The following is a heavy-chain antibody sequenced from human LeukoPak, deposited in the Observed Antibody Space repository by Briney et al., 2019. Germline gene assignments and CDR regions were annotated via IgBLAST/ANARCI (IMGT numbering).Heavy chain of an antibody. D-gene: IGHD6-6*01. J-gene: IGHJ6*03. CDR3: ARGRAARRSNSENSYYYYYMDV. V-gene: IGHV3-23*01. CDR1: GFTFSSYA. Sequence: GGSLRLSCAASGFTFSSYAMYWVRQAPGKGLEWVSGIFGSGGSTHYADSVKGRFTISRDNSKNTVYLQMNSLRAEDTAVYYCARGRAARRSNSENSYYYYYMDVWGKGTTVTVSS. CDR2: IFGSGGST.